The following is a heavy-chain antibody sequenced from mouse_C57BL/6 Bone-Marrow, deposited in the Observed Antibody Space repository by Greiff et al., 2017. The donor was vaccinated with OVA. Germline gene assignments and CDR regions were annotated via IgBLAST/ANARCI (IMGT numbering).Heavy chain of an antibody. CDR2: IDPETGDT. D-gene: IGHD1-3*01. CDR3: TGSKGAWFAY. CDR1: GFNITDDY. V-gene: IGHV14-4*01. J-gene: IGHJ3*01. Sequence: VQLQQSGAELVRPGASVKLSCTASGFNITDDYMPWVKQRPEQGLEWIGWIDPETGDTEYASKFQGKATITADTSSNTAYLQLSSLTSEDTAVYYGTGSKGAWFAYWGQGTLVTVSA.